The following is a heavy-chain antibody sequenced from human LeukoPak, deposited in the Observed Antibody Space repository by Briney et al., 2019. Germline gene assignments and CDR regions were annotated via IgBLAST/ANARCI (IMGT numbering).Heavy chain of an antibody. CDR1: GYTFTSYA. D-gene: IGHD5-18*01. J-gene: IGHJ5*02. CDR3: ARVAGDTATYPDP. Sequence: ASVKVSCKASGYTFTSYAMHWVRQAPGQRLEWMGWINAGNGNTKYSQKFQGRVTITRDTSARTAYMELSSLRSEDTAVYYCARVAGDTATYPDPWGQGTLVTVSS. V-gene: IGHV1-3*01. CDR2: INAGNGNT.